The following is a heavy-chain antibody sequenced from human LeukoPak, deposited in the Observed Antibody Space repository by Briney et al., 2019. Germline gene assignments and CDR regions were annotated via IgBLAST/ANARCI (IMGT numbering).Heavy chain of an antibody. Sequence: GSLRLSCAASGFTLYDYAMHLGRQTPGEGLGWVSLISWDGGSTYYADSVKGRFTISRDNSKNSLYLQMNSLRAEDTALYYCAKGSSWDHYFGYWGQGTLVTVSS. V-gene: IGHV3-43D*03. CDR1: GFTLYDYA. CDR3: AKGSSWDHYFGY. CDR2: ISWDGGST. J-gene: IGHJ4*02. D-gene: IGHD6-13*01.